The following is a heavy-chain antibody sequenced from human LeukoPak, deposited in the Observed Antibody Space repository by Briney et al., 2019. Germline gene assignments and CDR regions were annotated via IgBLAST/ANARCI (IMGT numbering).Heavy chain of an antibody. Sequence: GGSLRLSCAASGFTFSSYAMHWVRQAPGKGLECVSAIRSNGGSTYYGNSVKGRFTISRDNSKYTLYLQMGSLRAEDMAVYYCARGAIFGVVVYYYMDVWGKGTTVTVS. CDR1: GFTFSSYA. D-gene: IGHD3-3*01. CDR3: ARGAIFGVVVYYYMDV. CDR2: IRSNGGST. V-gene: IGHV3-64*01. J-gene: IGHJ6*03.